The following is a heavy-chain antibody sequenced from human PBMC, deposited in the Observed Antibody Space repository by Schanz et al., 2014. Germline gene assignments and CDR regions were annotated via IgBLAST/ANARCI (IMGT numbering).Heavy chain of an antibody. Sequence: QVQLQQWGAGLLKPSETLSLTCAVYGGSFSGYYWSWIRQPPGKGLEWIAEINHGGSTNYNPSLKSRATITRDPSKTQFSLKLSSVTAADTAVYYCAREPLSGYNWFDPWGQGSLVTVSS. D-gene: IGHD6-25*01. CDR1: GGSFSGYY. CDR2: INHGGST. CDR3: AREPLSGYNWFDP. J-gene: IGHJ5*02. V-gene: IGHV4-34*01.